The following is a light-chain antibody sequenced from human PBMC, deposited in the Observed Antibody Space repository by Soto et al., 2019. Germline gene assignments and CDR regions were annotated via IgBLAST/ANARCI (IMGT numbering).Light chain of an antibody. CDR3: QAYGYSCTASV. Sequence: QPVLTQPPSVSGAPGQRVTISCTGNSSNIGAGYDVHWYQQLPGAAPKLVIFGNRNRPSGVPERFSGSKSGTSASLAITGLHAEDDADYYCQAYGYSCTASVFGGGTKVTVL. V-gene: IGLV1-40*01. J-gene: IGLJ3*02. CDR1: SSNIGAGYD. CDR2: GNR.